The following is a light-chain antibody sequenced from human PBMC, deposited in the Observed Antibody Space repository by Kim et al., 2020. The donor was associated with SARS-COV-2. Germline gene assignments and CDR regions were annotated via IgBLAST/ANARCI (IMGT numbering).Light chain of an antibody. CDR2: GAS. J-gene: IGKJ5*01. V-gene: IGKV3-20*01. CDR1: QSVRSSY. Sequence: SPGESATLSCRASQSVRSSYLAWYQQKPGQAPRLLIYGASSRASGISDRFSGSGSGTDFTLTISRLEPEDFAVYYCQQYGSSPNTFGQGTRLEIK. CDR3: QQYGSSPNT.